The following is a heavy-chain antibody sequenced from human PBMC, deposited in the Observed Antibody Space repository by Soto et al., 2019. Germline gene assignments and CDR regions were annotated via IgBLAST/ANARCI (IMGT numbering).Heavy chain of an antibody. Sequence: EVQLLESGGGLVQPGGSLRLSGAAPGCTFSTYAMNWARQAPGKGRDWVSAISGGGGSIHDADSVRGRFTIFRDNSKNTLYLQMNSLRDADTAVYHCVKGYWKGDVWGQGTTVTVSS. CDR3: VKGYWKGDV. D-gene: IGHD1-1*01. V-gene: IGHV3-23*01. CDR1: GCTFSTYA. CDR2: ISGGGGSI. J-gene: IGHJ6*02.